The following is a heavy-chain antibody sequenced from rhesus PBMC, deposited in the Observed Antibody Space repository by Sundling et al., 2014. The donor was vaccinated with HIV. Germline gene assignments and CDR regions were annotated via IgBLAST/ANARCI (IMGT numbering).Heavy chain of an antibody. D-gene: IGHD4-17*01. CDR2: ISGNTGST. Sequence: QVQLQESGPGLVKPSETLSLSCTVSGASISSYWWSWIRQSPGKGLEWIGQISGNTGSTNYNPSLKSRVAISRDTSKNQFSLKLSSVTAADTAMYYCASEVTANEALDFWGQGLRVTVSS. J-gene: IGHJ3*01. V-gene: IGHV4-80*01. CDR1: GASISSYW. CDR3: ASEVTANEALDF.